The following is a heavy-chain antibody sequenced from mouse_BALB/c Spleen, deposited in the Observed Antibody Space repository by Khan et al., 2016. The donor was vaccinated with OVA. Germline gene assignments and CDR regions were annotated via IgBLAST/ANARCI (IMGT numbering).Heavy chain of an antibody. D-gene: IGHD3-2*02. CDR2: IHPGTDNT. CDR3: VREEALYYFDY. J-gene: IGHJ2*01. CDR1: GYIFTSYW. V-gene: IGHV1S132*01. Sequence: VQLQQSGAELVRPGASVKLSCKTSGYIFTSYWIHWVKQRSGQGLEWIARIHPGTDNTYFNEKLKDKATLTADKSSSTAYMQLSSLKSEDSAVYFCVREEALYYFDYWGQGTTLTVSS.